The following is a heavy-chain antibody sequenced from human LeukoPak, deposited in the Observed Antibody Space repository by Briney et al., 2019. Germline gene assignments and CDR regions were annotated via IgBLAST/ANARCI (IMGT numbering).Heavy chain of an antibody. Sequence: GGSLRLSCAASEFTFSTYAMHWVRQAPGKGQEWVAVISYDGSNKYYADSVKGRFTISRDNSKSTLYLQMNNLRADDTAVYSCARDRAGYYDSSGPLDYWGQGTLVTVSS. CDR3: ARDRAGYYDSSGPLDY. CDR2: ISYDGSNK. V-gene: IGHV3-30-3*01. J-gene: IGHJ4*02. D-gene: IGHD3-22*01. CDR1: EFTFSTYA.